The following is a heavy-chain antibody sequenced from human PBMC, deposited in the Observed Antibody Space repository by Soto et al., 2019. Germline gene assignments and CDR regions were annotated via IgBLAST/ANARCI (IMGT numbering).Heavy chain of an antibody. J-gene: IGHJ4*02. CDR2: IKKGGSEK. D-gene: IGHD2-2*01. CDR3: ARDLGSCSTTNCPQIFDY. CDR1: GFTFSTYW. V-gene: IGHV3-7*03. Sequence: GGSLRLSCAAPGFTFSTYWMSWVRQAPGKGLEWVATIKKGGSEKYYVDSVKGRFTISRDNAKNSQYLQMNSLRAEDTAVYYCARDLGSCSTTNCPQIFDYWGQGTLVTVSS.